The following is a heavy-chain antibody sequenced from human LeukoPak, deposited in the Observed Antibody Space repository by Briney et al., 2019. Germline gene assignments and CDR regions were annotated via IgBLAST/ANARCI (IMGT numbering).Heavy chain of an antibody. J-gene: IGHJ4*02. Sequence: GGSLRLSCAASGFTFSSYSMNWVRQAPGKGLEWVSSISSSSSYIYYADSVKGRFIISRDNAKNSLYLQMNSLRAEDTAVYYCAREPPRYSYGSYYFDYWGQGTLVTVSS. CDR2: ISSSSSYI. D-gene: IGHD5-18*01. CDR3: AREPPRYSYGSYYFDY. V-gene: IGHV3-21*01. CDR1: GFTFSSYS.